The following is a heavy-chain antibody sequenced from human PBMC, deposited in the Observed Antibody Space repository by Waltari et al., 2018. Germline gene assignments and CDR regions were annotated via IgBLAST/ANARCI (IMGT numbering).Heavy chain of an antibody. Sequence: QLQLQESGPGLVKPSGTLTLNCAVSGDSLTFTHWWSWGRQSPQKGREWIGQVHGSGNTNYNPSFASRVTIALDTSNNHFSLKVTSATAADTAVYFCARDRGRGLYLDTWGPGTLVTVSP. CDR2: VHGSGNT. D-gene: IGHD2-15*01. CDR1: GDSLTFTHW. V-gene: IGHV4-4*02. J-gene: IGHJ5*02. CDR3: ARDRGRGLYLDT.